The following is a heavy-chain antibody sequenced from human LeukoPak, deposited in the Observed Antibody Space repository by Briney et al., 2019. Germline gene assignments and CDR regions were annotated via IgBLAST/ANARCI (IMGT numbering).Heavy chain of an antibody. CDR2: ISASGGST. CDR1: GFTFSSFA. J-gene: IGHJ4*02. Sequence: GGSLRLSCAASGFTFSSFAMSWVRQAPGKGLEWISVISASGGSTYYADSVKGRFTISRDNSKNTLHLQMNSLRAEDTAVYYCAKDGYDYVWGSYLQFDYWGQGTLVTVSS. V-gene: IGHV3-23*01. D-gene: IGHD3-16*02. CDR3: AKDGYDYVWGSYLQFDY.